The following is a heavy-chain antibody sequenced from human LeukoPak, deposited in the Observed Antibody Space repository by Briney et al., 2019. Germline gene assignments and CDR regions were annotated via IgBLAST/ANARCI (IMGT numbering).Heavy chain of an antibody. CDR1: GDSVSSNSAA. V-gene: IGHV6-1*01. J-gene: IGHJ6*03. D-gene: IGHD3-10*01. CDR3: ARVRNNYYGSGSYLWVGYYYYYMDV. CDR2: TYYRSKWYN. Sequence: SQTLSLTCAISGDSVSSNSAAWNWIRQSPSRGLEWLGRTYYRSKWYNDYAVSVKSRITINPDTSKNQFSLQLNSVTPEDTAVYYCARVRNNYYGSGSYLWVGYYYYYMDVWGKGTTVTISS.